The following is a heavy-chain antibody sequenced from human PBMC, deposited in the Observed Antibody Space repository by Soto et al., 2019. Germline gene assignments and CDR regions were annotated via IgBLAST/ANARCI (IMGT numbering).Heavy chain of an antibody. J-gene: IGHJ4*02. V-gene: IGHV3-15*01. D-gene: IGHD1-26*01. CDR3: ATGGLGLDY. CDR1: GFTFSNAW. CDR2: VKSKVDGETI. Sequence: EVQMAESGGGFMKPGGSLRLSCAASGFTFSNAWMNWVRQAPGKGLEWVGRVKSKVDGETIDYSAPVKGRFSISRDDSKNTVYLQMNSLKIEDTAVYYCATGGLGLDYWGQGTLVTVSS.